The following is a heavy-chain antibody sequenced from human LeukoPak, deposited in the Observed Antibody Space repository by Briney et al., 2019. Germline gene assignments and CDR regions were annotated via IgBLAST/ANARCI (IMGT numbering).Heavy chain of an antibody. CDR1: GFTFSSYW. D-gene: IGHD3-10*02. J-gene: IGHJ6*03. V-gene: IGHV3-7*01. CDR2: MNQDGSEK. Sequence: GGSLRLSCAASGFTFSSYWMTCVRQAPRKGLEWVANMNQDGSEKYYVDSVKGRFTISRDNAKNSLYLQMNSLRGEDTAVYYCAGPTVRGLDVWGKGTTVTVS. CDR3: AGPTVRGLDV.